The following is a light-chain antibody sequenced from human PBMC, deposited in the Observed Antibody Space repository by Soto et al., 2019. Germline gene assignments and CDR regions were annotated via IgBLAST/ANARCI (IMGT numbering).Light chain of an antibody. CDR3: QQYGSSPPWT. Sequence: EIVLTQSPGTLSLSPGERATLSCRASQSVSSSYLAWYQQKPGQAPRLLIYGASSRATGSPDRLSGSGSGTDFTLAISRLEPEGFAVYYCQQYGSSPPWTFGRGTKVEIK. CDR1: QSVSSSY. J-gene: IGKJ1*01. V-gene: IGKV3-20*01. CDR2: GAS.